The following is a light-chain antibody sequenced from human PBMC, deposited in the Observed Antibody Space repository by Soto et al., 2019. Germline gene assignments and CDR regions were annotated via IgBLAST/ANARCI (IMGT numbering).Light chain of an antibody. CDR1: HSINNW. CDR3: QQYDNYPLT. CDR2: DAS. V-gene: IGKV1-5*01. J-gene: IGKJ4*01. Sequence: DILSTQSASTLSAYVRARVSITCRARHSINNWLAWYQQKPGKAPKFLIYDASNLESGVPSRFSGSASGTEFTLTISSLQPDDFATYYCQQYDNYPLTFGGGTKVDIK.